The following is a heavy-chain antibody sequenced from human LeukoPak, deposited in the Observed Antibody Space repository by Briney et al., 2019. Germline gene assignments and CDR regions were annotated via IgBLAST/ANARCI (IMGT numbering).Heavy chain of an antibody. V-gene: IGHV3-23*01. CDR2: VSYSGGST. CDR3: AKGRGSSGSYGFDH. D-gene: IGHD6-19*01. J-gene: IGHJ4*02. Sequence: GGSLGLSCAASGFIFSDHYMDWVRQAPGKGLEWVSTVSYSGGSTYYADSVKGRFTISRDNSKNTLYLQMNSLRADDTAVYYCAKGRGSSGSYGFDHWGQGTLVTVSS. CDR1: GFIFSDHY.